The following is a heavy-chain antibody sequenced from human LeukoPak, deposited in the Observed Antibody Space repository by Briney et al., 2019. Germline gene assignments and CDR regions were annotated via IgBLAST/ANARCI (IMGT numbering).Heavy chain of an antibody. CDR1: GFTFSSYG. CDR2: IWYDGSNK. Sequence: TGGSLRLSCAASGFTFSSYGMHWVRQAPGKGLEWVAVIWYDGSNKYYADSVKGRFTISRDNSKNTLYLQMNSLRAEDTAVYYCARDGGISYFDYWGQGTLVTVSS. J-gene: IGHJ4*02. D-gene: IGHD1-14*01. CDR3: ARDGGISYFDY. V-gene: IGHV3-33*08.